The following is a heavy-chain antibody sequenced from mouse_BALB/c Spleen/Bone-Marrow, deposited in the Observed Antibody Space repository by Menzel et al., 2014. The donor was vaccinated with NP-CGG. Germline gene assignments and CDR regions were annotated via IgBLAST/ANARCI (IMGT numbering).Heavy chain of an antibody. CDR3: ARIYYGNYY. CDR2: INPGSGGT. CDR1: GYAFXNYL. D-gene: IGHD2-1*01. V-gene: IGHV1-54*03. J-gene: IGHJ2*01. Sequence: LVESGAELVRPGTSVRGSCKASGYAFXNYLIEWVKQRPGQGLEWIGVINPGSGGTNYNEKFKGKATLTADKSSSTAYMQLSSLTSDDSAVYFCARIYYGNYYWGQGTTLTVSS.